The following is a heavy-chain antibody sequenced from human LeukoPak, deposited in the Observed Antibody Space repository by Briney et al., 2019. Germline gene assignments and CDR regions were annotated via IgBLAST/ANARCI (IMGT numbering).Heavy chain of an antibody. CDR3: ARASIAVAGTPLDY. Sequence: SETLSLTCAVYGGSFSGYYWSWIRQPPGKGLEWIGEINHSGSTNYNPSLKSRVAISVDTSKNQFSLKLSSVTAADTAVYYCARASIAVAGTPLDYWGQGTLVTVSS. CDR1: GGSFSGYY. V-gene: IGHV4-34*01. J-gene: IGHJ4*02. D-gene: IGHD6-19*01. CDR2: INHSGST.